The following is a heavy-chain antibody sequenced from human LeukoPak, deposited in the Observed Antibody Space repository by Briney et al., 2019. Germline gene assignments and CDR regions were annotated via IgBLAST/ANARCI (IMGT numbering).Heavy chain of an antibody. V-gene: IGHV1-18*01. Sequence: ASVKVYCKASGLTFTSYGISWVRQAPGQGLEWMGWTSAYNGNTNYAQKLQGRVTMTTDTSTSTAYMELRSLRSEDTAVYYCAREIGPRQLHLWGSAFDYWGQGTLVTVSS. D-gene: IGHD5-18*01. CDR1: GLTFTSYG. CDR2: TSAYNGNT. CDR3: AREIGPRQLHLWGSAFDY. J-gene: IGHJ4*02.